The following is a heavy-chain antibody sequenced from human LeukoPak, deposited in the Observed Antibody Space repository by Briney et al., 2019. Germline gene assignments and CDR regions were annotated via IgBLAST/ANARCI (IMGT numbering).Heavy chain of an antibody. CDR1: GFTFSSHS. CDR3: ARDLLNTMVRGSSDY. V-gene: IGHV3-21*01. Sequence: AGGSLRLSCAASGFTFSSHSMTWVRQAPGKGLEWVSSISTSSSYIYYADSVKGRFTISRDNAKKSLYLQMNSLRAEDTAVYYCARDLLNTMVRGSSDYWGQGTLVTVSS. CDR2: ISTSSSYI. D-gene: IGHD3-10*01. J-gene: IGHJ4*02.